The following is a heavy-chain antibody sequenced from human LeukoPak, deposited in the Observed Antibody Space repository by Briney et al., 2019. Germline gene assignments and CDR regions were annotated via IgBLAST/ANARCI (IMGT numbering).Heavy chain of an antibody. D-gene: IGHD4-17*01. J-gene: IGHJ4*02. CDR1: GFTFSSYS. Sequence: PGGSLRLSCAASGFTFSSYSMNWVRQAPGKGLEWVSSISSSSYIYYADSVKGRFTISRDNAKNSLYLQMNSLGAEDTAVYYCARDATVTTGYWGQGTLVTVSS. V-gene: IGHV3-21*01. CDR2: ISSSSYI. CDR3: ARDATVTTGY.